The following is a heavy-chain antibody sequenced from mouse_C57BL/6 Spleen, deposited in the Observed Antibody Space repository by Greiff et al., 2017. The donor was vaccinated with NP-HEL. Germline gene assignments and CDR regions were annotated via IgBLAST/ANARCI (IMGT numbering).Heavy chain of an antibody. CDR3: TPYYYGSSYVFDY. D-gene: IGHD1-1*01. Sequence: EVQLQQSGAELVRPGASVKLSCTASGFNIKDDYMHWVKQRPEPGLEWIGWIDPENGDTEYASKFQGKATITADTSSNTAYLQLSSLTSEDTAVYYCTPYYYGSSYVFDYWGQGTTLTVSS. CDR2: IDPENGDT. CDR1: GFNIKDDY. V-gene: IGHV14-4*01. J-gene: IGHJ2*01.